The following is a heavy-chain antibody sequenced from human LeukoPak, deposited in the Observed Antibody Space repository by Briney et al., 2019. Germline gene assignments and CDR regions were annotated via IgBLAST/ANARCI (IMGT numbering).Heavy chain of an antibody. J-gene: IGHJ4*02. CDR1: GFTFDDYA. D-gene: IGHD3-10*01. CDR2: ISWNSGSI. V-gene: IGHV3-9*01. CDR3: AKATPYYYGSGSCYTTLDY. Sequence: GRSLRLSCAASGFTFDDYAMHWVRQAPGKSLEWVSGISWNSGSIGYADSVKGRFTISRDNAKNSLYLQMNSLRAEDTALYYCAKATPYYYGSGSCYTTLDYWGQGTLVTVSS.